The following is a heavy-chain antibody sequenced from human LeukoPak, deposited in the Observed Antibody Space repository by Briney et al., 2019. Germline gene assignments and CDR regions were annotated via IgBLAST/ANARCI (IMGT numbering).Heavy chain of an antibody. J-gene: IGHJ6*03. V-gene: IGHV4-59*01. D-gene: IGHD2-2*01. CDR3: ARTTYDIVVVPAGSYYYMDV. CDR1: GGSISSYY. Sequence: SETLSLTCTVSGGSISSYYWSWIRQPPGKGLEWIGYIYYSGSTNYNPSLKSRVTISVDTSKNQFSLKLCSVTAADTAVYYCARTTYDIVVVPAGSYYYMDVWGKGTTVTVSS. CDR2: IYYSGST.